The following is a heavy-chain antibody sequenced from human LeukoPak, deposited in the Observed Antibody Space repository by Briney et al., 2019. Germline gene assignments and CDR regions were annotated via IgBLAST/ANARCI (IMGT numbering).Heavy chain of an antibody. V-gene: IGHV3-33*01. CDR1: GFTFSSYG. Sequence: GGSLRLSCAASGFTFSSYGMHWVRQAPGKGLEWVAVIWYDGSNKYYADSVKGRFTISRDNAKNSLYLQMNSLRAEDTAVYYCARGDILTGYYWFDPWGQGTLVTVSS. CDR3: ARGDILTGYYWFDP. D-gene: IGHD3-9*01. J-gene: IGHJ5*02. CDR2: IWYDGSNK.